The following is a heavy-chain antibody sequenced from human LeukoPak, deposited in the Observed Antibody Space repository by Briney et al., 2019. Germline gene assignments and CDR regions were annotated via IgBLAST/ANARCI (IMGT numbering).Heavy chain of an antibody. D-gene: IGHD5-18*01. CDR3: ARHGYSFSLSAFDI. CDR2: IYYSGST. Sequence: PSETLSLTCTVSGGSISSYYWSWIRQPPGKGLEWIGYIYYSGSTNYNPSLKSRVTISVDTSKNQFSLKLSSVTAADTAVYYCARHGYSFSLSAFDIWGQGTMVTVSS. CDR1: GGSISSYY. V-gene: IGHV4-59*08. J-gene: IGHJ3*02.